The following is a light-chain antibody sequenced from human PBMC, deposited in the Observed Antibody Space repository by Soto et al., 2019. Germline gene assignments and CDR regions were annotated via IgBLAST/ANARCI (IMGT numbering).Light chain of an antibody. V-gene: IGKV1-5*01. CDR1: QTINNW. CDR2: TVS. CDR3: QQYAYYPWT. Sequence: EIPMTQSPSTLTASVGDRVTITCRTSQTINNWLAWSQQKPGKAPKLLINTVSSLETGVPSRFSGSGSGTEFTLTISSLQPDDFATYYCQQYAYYPWTFGQGTKVEMK. J-gene: IGKJ1*01.